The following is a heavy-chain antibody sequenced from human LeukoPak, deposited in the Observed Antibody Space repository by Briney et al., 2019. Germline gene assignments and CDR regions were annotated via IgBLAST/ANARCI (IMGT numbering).Heavy chain of an antibody. D-gene: IGHD6-13*01. Sequence: SETLSLTCTVSGGSISSYYWSWIRQPPGKGLEWIGYIYYSGSTNYNPSLKSRVTISVDTSKNQFSLKLSSVTAADAAVYYCARVKAAGSYYYYYMDVWGKGTTVTVSS. CDR2: IYYSGST. V-gene: IGHV4-59*01. CDR3: ARVKAAGSYYYYYMDV. CDR1: GGSISSYY. J-gene: IGHJ6*03.